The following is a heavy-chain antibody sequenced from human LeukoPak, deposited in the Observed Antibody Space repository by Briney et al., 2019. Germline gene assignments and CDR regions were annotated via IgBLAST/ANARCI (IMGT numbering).Heavy chain of an antibody. V-gene: IGHV5-51*01. CDR2: IYPGDPDT. CDR3: ARADYGDYVKLRYFDL. J-gene: IGHJ2*01. Sequence: GESLKISCKGSGYSFSNYWIGWVRQMPGKGLDWMGIIYPGDPDTRYSPSFQGQVTISADKSISTAYLQWSSLRASDTAMYYCARADYGDYVKLRYFDLWGRGTLVTVSS. CDR1: GYSFSNYW. D-gene: IGHD4-17*01.